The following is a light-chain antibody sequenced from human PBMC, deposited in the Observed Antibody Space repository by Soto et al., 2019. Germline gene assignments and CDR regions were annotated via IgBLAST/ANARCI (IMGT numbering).Light chain of an antibody. CDR2: DDS. Sequence: SYELTQPPSVSVAPGQTARITCGGNNIGSDPVHWYQQKPGQAPVVVVYDDSDRPSGIPERFSGSKSGSTATLTISRVAAGDEADYYCQVWDSDSDHPLFGGGTKLTVL. V-gene: IGLV3-21*02. CDR1: NIGSDP. CDR3: QVWDSDSDHPL. J-gene: IGLJ2*01.